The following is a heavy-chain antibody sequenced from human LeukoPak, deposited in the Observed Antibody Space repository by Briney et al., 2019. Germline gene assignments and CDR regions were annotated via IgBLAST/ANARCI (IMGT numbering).Heavy chain of an antibody. J-gene: IGHJ4*02. CDR3: ARGRASYDFWSGYLFDY. V-gene: IGHV4-39*01. CDR2: IYYTGNT. D-gene: IGHD3-3*01. CDR1: GGSIRSSSYY. Sequence: SETLSLTCSVSGGSIRSSSYYWGWIRQTPGKGLEWIGSIYYTGNTYYNPSLKSRVIISVDMSKNQFSLKLSSVTAADTAVYYCARGRASYDFWSGYLFDYWGQGTLVTVSS.